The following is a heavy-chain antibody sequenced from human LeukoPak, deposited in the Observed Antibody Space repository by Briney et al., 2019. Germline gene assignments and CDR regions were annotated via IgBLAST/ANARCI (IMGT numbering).Heavy chain of an antibody. CDR2: IRSKTYGGTT. V-gene: IGHV3-49*04. J-gene: IGHJ3*02. Sequence: PGRSLRLSCTASGFTFGDYAMSWVRQAPGERLEWVGFIRSKTYGGTTEYAASVKGRFTISRDDSKSIAYLQMNSLKTEDTAVYYCTGGYSYGFKIDAFDIWGQGTMVTVSS. D-gene: IGHD5-18*01. CDR1: GFTFGDYA. CDR3: TGGYSYGFKIDAFDI.